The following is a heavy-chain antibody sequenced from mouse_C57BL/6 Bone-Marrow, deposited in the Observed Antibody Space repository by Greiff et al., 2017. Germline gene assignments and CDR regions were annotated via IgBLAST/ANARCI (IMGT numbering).Heavy chain of an antibody. J-gene: IGHJ4*01. Sequence: EVQLQESGGGLVQPKGSLKLSCAASGFSFNTYAMNWVRQAPGKGLEWVARIRSKSNNYATYYAESVKDRFTISRDDSESMLYLQMNNLKTEDTAMYYCVRHGNLGYYAMDYWGQGTSVTVSS. CDR1: GFSFNTYA. D-gene: IGHD2-1*01. CDR3: VRHGNLGYYAMDY. CDR2: IRSKSNNYAT. V-gene: IGHV10-1*01.